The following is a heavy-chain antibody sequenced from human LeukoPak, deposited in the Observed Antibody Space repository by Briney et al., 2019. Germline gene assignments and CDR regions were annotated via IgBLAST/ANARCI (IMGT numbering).Heavy chain of an antibody. J-gene: IGHJ3*02. V-gene: IGHV3-30*02. D-gene: IGHD1-14*01. CDR2: IRYDGSNK. CDR1: GFTFSSYG. Sequence: GGSLRLSCAASGFTFSSYGMHWVRQAPGKGLEWVAFIRYDGSNKYYADSVKGRFAISRDNSKNTLYLQMNSLRAEDTAVYYCAKGFTGRDAFDIWGQGTMVTVSS. CDR3: AKGFTGRDAFDI.